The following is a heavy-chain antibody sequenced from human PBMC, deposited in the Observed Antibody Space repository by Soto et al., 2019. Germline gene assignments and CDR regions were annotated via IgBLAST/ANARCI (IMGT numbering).Heavy chain of an antibody. Sequence: QVQLVQSGAEVKKPGASVKVSCKASGYTFTGYYMHWLRQAPGQGLEWMGWINPNSGGTNYAQKFQGLVTMTRDTSISTAYMELSRLRSDDTAVYYCARDSGSGEVINNWFDPWGQGTLVTVSS. D-gene: IGHD3-10*01. J-gene: IGHJ5*02. V-gene: IGHV1-2*04. CDR2: INPNSGGT. CDR3: ARDSGSGEVINNWFDP. CDR1: GYTFTGYY.